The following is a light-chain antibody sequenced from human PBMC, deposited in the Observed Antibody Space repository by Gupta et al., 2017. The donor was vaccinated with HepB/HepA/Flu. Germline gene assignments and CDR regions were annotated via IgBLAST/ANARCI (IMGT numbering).Light chain of an antibody. V-gene: IGKV1-5*03. CDR2: KAS. CDR3: QKYNSSRIT. CDR1: QSISSW. Sequence: DIQMTQSPSTLSASLGDRVTITCRASQSISSWVAWYQQKPGKAPKLLIYKASSLESGVPSRGSGSGSGTEFTLNISSLQPDDFATYYCQKYNSSRITFGQGTTLEIK. J-gene: IGKJ2*01.